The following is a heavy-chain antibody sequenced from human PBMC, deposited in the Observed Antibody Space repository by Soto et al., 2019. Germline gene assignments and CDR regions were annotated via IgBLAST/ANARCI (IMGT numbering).Heavy chain of an antibody. Sequence: SETLSLTCTVSGVSISTYYWSWIRQPPGKGLEWIGYIYHSGSSNYNPSLKSRVIISVDASKNQFSLKLSSVTAADTAVYYCARLERYCNGDNCFSGDFDYWGQGTLVTVSS. D-gene: IGHD2-15*01. J-gene: IGHJ4*02. V-gene: IGHV4-59*08. CDR2: IYHSGSS. CDR1: GVSISTYY. CDR3: ARLERYCNGDNCFSGDFDY.